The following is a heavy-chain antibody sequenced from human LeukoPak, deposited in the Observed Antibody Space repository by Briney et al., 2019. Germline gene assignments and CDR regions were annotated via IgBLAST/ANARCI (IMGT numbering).Heavy chain of an antibody. D-gene: IGHD3-22*01. CDR1: GFTFSTYA. V-gene: IGHV3-30*04. J-gene: IGHJ4*02. CDR3: TRGPGYHDSSYLDY. Sequence: GGSLRLSCAASGFTFSTYAMHWVRQAPGKGLEWVAVISYDGANKNHADSVKGRFTISRDNSKNTLYLQMNSLRVEDTAVYYCTRGPGYHDSSYLDYWGQGTLVTVSS. CDR2: ISYDGANK.